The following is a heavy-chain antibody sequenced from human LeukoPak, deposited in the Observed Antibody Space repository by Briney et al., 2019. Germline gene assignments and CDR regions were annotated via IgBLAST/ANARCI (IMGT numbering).Heavy chain of an antibody. D-gene: IGHD6-6*01. CDR2: ISGSGGST. CDR3: AKDRVTYSSSLSGFDY. CDR1: GFTFSSYV. Sequence: GGSLRLSCPASGFTFSSYVMSWVRQAPGKGLEWVSTISGSGGSTYYADSVKGRFTISRDNSKNTLYLQMNSLRAEDTAVYYCAKDRVTYSSSLSGFDYWGQGTLVTVSS. V-gene: IGHV3-23*01. J-gene: IGHJ4*02.